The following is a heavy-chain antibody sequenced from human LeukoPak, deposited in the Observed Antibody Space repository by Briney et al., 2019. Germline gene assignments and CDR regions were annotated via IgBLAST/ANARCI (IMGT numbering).Heavy chain of an antibody. V-gene: IGHV1-69*06. CDR1: GGTSSSYA. CDR3: TLGAPYYYYGMDV. J-gene: IGHJ6*04. CDR2: IIPIFGTA. Sequence: SAKVSCKASGGTSSSYAISWVRQAPGQGLEWMGGIIPIFGTANYAQKFQGRVTITADKSTSTAYMELSSLRSEDTAVYYCTLGAPYYYYGMDVWGKGTTVTVSS. D-gene: IGHD3-16*01.